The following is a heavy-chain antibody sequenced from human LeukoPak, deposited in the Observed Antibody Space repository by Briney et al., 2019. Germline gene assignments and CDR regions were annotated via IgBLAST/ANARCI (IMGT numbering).Heavy chain of an antibody. CDR3: ARDRSGYSSGWVDY. CDR2: IRYDGSNK. V-gene: IGHV3-30*02. J-gene: IGHJ4*02. Sequence: GGSLRLSCAASGFTFSSYGMHWVRQAPGKGLEWVAFIRYDGSNKYYADSVKGRFTISRDNSKNTLYLQMNSLRAEDTAVYYCARDRSGYSSGWVDYWGQGTLVTVSS. CDR1: GFTFSSYG. D-gene: IGHD6-19*01.